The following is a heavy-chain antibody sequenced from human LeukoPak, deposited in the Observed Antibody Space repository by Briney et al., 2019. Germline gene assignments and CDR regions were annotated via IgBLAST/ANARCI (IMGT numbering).Heavy chain of an antibody. CDR1: GFTFSSYA. J-gene: IGHJ4*02. V-gene: IGHV3-23*01. D-gene: IGHD3-22*01. CDR3: ANQYYYDSSGYPSTTHDH. Sequence: PGGSLRLSCAASGFTFSSYAMSWVRQAPGKGLEWVSAISSSGTSTYYADSVKGRFTISRDNSKNTLYLQVNSLRAEDTAVYYCANQYYYDSSGYPSTTHDHWGQGTLVTVSS. CDR2: ISSSGTST.